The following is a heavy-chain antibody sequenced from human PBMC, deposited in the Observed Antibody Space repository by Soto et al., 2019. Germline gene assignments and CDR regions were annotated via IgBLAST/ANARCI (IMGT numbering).Heavy chain of an antibody. CDR2: ISRSSTGI. J-gene: IGHJ6*02. Sequence: EVQLVESGGGLVQPGGSLRLSCAASGFTFSLYSMSWVRQAPGKGLEWVSYISRSSTGIHYADSVKGRFTISRDDATNSMLRQMNRLRDEDTAVYCCARAVTWGLDVWGQGTTVSISS. CDR3: ARAVTWGLDV. D-gene: IGHD3-10*01. CDR1: GFTFSLYS. V-gene: IGHV3-48*02.